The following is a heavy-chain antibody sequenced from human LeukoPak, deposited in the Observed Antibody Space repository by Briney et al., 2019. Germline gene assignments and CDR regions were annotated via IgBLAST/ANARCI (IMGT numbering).Heavy chain of an antibody. CDR2: IYSDNT. CDR1: GFTVSSNS. CDR3: ARDSQWLPTYYYYMDV. J-gene: IGHJ6*03. D-gene: IGHD6-19*01. V-gene: IGHV3-53*01. Sequence: GGSLRLSCTVSGFTVSSNSMSWVRQAPGKGLEWVSFIYSDNTHYSDSVKGRLTISRDNSKNTLYLQMNSLRAEDTAVYYCARDSQWLPTYYYYMDVWGKGTTVTVSS.